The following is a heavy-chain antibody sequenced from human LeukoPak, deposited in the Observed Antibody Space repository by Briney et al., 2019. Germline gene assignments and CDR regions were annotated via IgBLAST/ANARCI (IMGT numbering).Heavy chain of an antibody. V-gene: IGHV3-33*06. Sequence: PGRPLRLSCAASGFPFSTSGMGSVRQAPGEGLEWEAVIWNDGSKKLYADSVKGRFTISRDNHKNVVFLQMNTLRVDDTAVYYCAKDRNIVIIPAAIEGFDYWGLGTLVTVAT. CDR1: GFPFSTSG. CDR3: AKDRNIVIIPAAIEGFDY. J-gene: IGHJ4*02. D-gene: IGHD2-2*01. CDR2: IWNDGSKK.